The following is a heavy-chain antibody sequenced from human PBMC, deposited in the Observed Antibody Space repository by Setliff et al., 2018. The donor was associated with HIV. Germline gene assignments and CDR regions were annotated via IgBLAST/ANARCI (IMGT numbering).Heavy chain of an antibody. CDR3: ARDMMYHYDRSGSFGYFGP. CDR1: GGSFSGYS. Sequence: SETLSLTCAVYGGSFSGYSWSWLRQPPGKGLEWIGEINRSGGTNYHPSLKSRLTMSVDTSKKHFSLKLSSMTAADTAVYYCARDMMYHYDRSGSFGYFGPWGQGTQVTVSS. J-gene: IGHJ5*02. CDR2: INRSGGT. V-gene: IGHV4-34*01. D-gene: IGHD3-22*01.